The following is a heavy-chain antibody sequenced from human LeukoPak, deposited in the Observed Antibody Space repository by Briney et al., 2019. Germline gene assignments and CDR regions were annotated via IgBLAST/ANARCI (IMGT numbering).Heavy chain of an antibody. J-gene: IGHJ5*02. CDR1: GGTFSSYA. CDR2: IIPIFGTA. V-gene: IGHV1-69*05. CDR3: AREATPGNWFDP. Sequence: SVKVSCKASGGTFSSYAISWVRQAPGQGLEWMGGIIPIFGTANYAQKFQGRVTITTDESTSTTYMELSSLRSEDTAVYYCAREATPGNWFDPWGQGTLVTVSS. D-gene: IGHD2-15*01.